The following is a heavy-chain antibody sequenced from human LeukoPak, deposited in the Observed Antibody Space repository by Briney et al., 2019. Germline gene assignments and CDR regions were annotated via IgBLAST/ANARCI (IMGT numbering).Heavy chain of an antibody. Sequence: SQTLSLTCAISGDSVSSNSAAWNWIRQSPSRGLEWLGRTYYRSKWYTDYGVSVRSRMTINTDTSKNQLSLQLNSVTPADTAVYYCARENRYYFDYWGQGTLVTVSS. CDR2: TYYRSKWYT. CDR1: GDSVSSNSAA. J-gene: IGHJ4*02. V-gene: IGHV6-1*01. D-gene: IGHD1-14*01. CDR3: ARENRYYFDY.